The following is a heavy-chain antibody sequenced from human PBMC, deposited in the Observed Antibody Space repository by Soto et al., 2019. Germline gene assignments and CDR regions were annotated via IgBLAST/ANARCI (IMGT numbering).Heavy chain of an antibody. Sequence: QVQLVESGGGVVQPGRSLRLSCAASGFTFSSYGMHWVRQAPGKGLEWVAVISYDGSNKYYADSVKGRFTISRDNSKNTXXLQMNSLRAEDTAVYYWAKIVAARPLRDYYYGMDVWGQGTTVTVSS. CDR3: AKIVAARPLRDYYYGMDV. J-gene: IGHJ6*02. CDR1: GFTFSSYG. D-gene: IGHD6-6*01. V-gene: IGHV3-30*18. CDR2: ISYDGSNK.